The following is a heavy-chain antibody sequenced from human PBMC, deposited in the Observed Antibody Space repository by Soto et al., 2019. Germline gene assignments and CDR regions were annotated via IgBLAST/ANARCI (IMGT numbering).Heavy chain of an antibody. CDR1: GVIFSNYG. CDR2: ITGGGDIT. Sequence: PGGSLRLSCVASGVIFSNYGMTWVRQAPGGGLEWVSVITGGGDITYYADSVRGRFTISRDNSRDTLYLQMSSLRVEDTAVYYCAREDYGPDYYFYGLDVWGQGTPVTVSS. J-gene: IGHJ6*02. CDR3: AREDYGPDYYFYGLDV. V-gene: IGHV3-23*01. D-gene: IGHD4-17*01.